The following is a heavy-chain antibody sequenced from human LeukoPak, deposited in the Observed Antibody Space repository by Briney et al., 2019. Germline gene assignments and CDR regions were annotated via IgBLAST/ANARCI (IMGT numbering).Heavy chain of an antibody. CDR2: TYYRSKWYT. J-gene: IGHJ4*02. Sequence: SQTLSLTCAISGDSVSSNSAAWNWIRQSPSRGLEWLGRTYYRSKWYTYYAVSVKSRISINRDTSKNQISLQLNSVTPEDTAVYYCARGGSLAYCGGDCYLGHDYWGQGTLVTVSS. V-gene: IGHV6-1*01. CDR1: GDSVSSNSAA. CDR3: ARGGSLAYCGGDCYLGHDY. D-gene: IGHD2-21*02.